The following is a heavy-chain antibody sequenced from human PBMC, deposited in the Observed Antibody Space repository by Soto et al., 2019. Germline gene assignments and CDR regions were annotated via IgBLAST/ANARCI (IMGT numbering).Heavy chain of an antibody. D-gene: IGHD3-16*01. CDR3: ARDRVARNGGYWYYGMDV. CDR2: IYYSGST. V-gene: IGHV4-59*01. CDR1: GGSISSYY. J-gene: IGHJ6*02. Sequence: KASETLSLTCTVSGGSISSYYWSWIRQPPGKGLEWIGYIYYSGSTNYNPSLKSRVTISVDTSKNQFSLKLSSVTAADTAVYYCARDRVARNGGYWYYGMDVWGQGTTVTVSS.